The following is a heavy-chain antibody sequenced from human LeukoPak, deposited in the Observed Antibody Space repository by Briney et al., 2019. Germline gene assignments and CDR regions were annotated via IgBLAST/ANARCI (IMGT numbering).Heavy chain of an antibody. J-gene: IGHJ6*03. CDR2: ISYDGSNK. CDR3: DSGPGDYECGSCSCYYMNF. CDR1: GFTFSSYA. D-gene: IGHD3-16*01. Sequence: GGSLRLSCAASGFTFSSYAMHWVRQAPGKGLEWVAVISYDGSNKYYADSVKGRFTISRDNSKNTLYLQMNSLRAEDTAVYYCDSGPGDYECGSCSCYYMNFWGQGPAVIVTS. V-gene: IGHV3-30-3*01.